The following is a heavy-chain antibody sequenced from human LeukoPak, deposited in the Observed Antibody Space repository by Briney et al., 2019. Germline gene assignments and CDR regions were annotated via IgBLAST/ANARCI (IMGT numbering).Heavy chain of an antibody. D-gene: IGHD3-3*01. CDR1: GSTFSDYY. CDR2: ISSSSSTI. Sequence: GGSLRLSCAASGSTFSDYYMTWVRQAPGKGLEWVSYISSSSSTIYYADSVKGRFTISRDNAKNSLYLQMNSLRDEDTAVYYCASSSAAYYDFYVDYWGQGTLVTVSS. V-gene: IGHV3-48*02. J-gene: IGHJ4*02. CDR3: ASSSAAYYDFYVDY.